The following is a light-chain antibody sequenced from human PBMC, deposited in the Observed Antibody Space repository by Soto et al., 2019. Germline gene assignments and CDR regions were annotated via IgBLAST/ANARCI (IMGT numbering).Light chain of an antibody. CDR3: QQYSIWRT. V-gene: IGKV3-15*01. Sequence: IEVAEDPSTRSLARGERVTLSGRARESVSTNSAWYQQTAGPAPRLLIYAASTRATGIPARFSGSASAKEFPTTISSLPSEDFAVYYCQQYSIWRTFGQGTKVDIK. J-gene: IGKJ1*01. CDR1: ESVSTN. CDR2: AAS.